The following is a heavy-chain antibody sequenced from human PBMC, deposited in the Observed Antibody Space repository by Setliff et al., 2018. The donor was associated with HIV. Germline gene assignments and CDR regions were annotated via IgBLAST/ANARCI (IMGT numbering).Heavy chain of an antibody. CDR3: ARGNDNGQRGGNYYFMDV. CDR1: GGSISDYY. J-gene: IGHJ6*03. V-gene: IGHV4-59*12. Sequence: PSETLSLTCTVSGGSISDYYWTWIRQPPGKGLEWIGHIYYSGDTNYSPSLKSRVTISMDTSKNQFSLKLTSVTAADTAVYYCARGNDNGQRGGNYYFMDVWDKGTTVTVSS. D-gene: IGHD4-17*01. CDR2: IYYSGDT.